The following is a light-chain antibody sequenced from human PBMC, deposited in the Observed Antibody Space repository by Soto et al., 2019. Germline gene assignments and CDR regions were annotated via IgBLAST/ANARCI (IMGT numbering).Light chain of an antibody. CDR1: QDITNY. V-gene: IGKV1-33*01. CDR3: QQFDSVPCT. J-gene: IGKJ2*02. Sequence: QMPQSPSSLSASVGDRVTITCQASQDITNYLIWYQQKPGKAPKVLIYDASSLGTGVSSRFSGSGSGTHFTLTISSLQPEDIATYYCQQFDSVPCTFGQGTKLEIK. CDR2: DAS.